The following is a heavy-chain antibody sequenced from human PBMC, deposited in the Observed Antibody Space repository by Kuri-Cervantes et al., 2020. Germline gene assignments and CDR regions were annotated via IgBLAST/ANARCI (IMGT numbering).Heavy chain of an antibody. Sequence: GESLKISCAASGFTVSSNYMSWIRQAPGKGLEWVSYISSSGSTIYYADSVEGRFTISRDNAKNSLYLQMNSLRAEDTAVYYCARDRRSPSIAAAGTMGYYYYGMDVWGQGTTVTVSS. CDR3: ARDRRSPSIAAAGTMGYYYYGMDV. D-gene: IGHD6-13*01. J-gene: IGHJ6*02. V-gene: IGHV3-11*01. CDR2: ISSSGSTI. CDR1: GFTVSSNY.